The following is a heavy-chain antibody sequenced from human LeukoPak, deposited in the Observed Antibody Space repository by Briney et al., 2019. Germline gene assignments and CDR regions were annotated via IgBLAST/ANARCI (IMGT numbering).Heavy chain of an antibody. CDR1: GGSISSGSYY. CDR3: ARAALSYYYYMDV. D-gene: IGHD6-13*01. J-gene: IGHJ6*03. CDR2: IYTSGST. V-gene: IGHV4-61*02. Sequence: SQTLSLTCTVSGGSISSGSYYWSWIRQPAGKGLEWIGRIYTSGSTNYNPSLKSRVTISVDTSKNQFSLKLSSVTAADTDVYYCARAALSYYYYMDVWGKGTTVTVSS.